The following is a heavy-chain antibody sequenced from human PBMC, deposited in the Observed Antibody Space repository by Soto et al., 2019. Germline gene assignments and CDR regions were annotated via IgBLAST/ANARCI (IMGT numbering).Heavy chain of an antibody. Sequence: PGGSLRLSCAASGFTFSSYAMSWVRQAPGKGLEWVSAISGSGGSTYYADSVKGRFTISRDNSKNTLYLQMNSLRAEDTAVYYCAKGLYYYGSGSRMPFDYWGQGTLVTVSS. CDR2: ISGSGGST. J-gene: IGHJ4*02. CDR1: GFTFSSYA. CDR3: AKGLYYYGSGSRMPFDY. D-gene: IGHD3-10*01. V-gene: IGHV3-23*01.